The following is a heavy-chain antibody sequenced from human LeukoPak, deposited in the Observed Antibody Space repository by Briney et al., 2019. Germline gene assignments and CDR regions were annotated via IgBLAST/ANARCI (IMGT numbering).Heavy chain of an antibody. CDR1: GFTFSSYA. V-gene: IGHV3-23*01. J-gene: IGHJ4*02. CDR3: AKRPRGFGELYDY. CDR2: ISGSGGST. D-gene: IGHD3-10*01. Sequence: GGSLRLSCAASGFTFSSYAMSWVRQAPGKGLEWVSDISGSGGSTYYADSVKGRFTISRDNSKNTLYLQMNSLRAEDTAVYYCAKRPRGFGELYDYWGQGTLVTVSS.